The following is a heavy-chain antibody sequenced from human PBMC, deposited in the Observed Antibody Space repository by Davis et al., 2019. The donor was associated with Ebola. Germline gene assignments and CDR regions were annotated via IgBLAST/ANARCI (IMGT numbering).Heavy chain of an antibody. CDR3: ARGNVKQQLASDDFDY. V-gene: IGHV4-34*01. Sequence: GSLRLSCAVYGGSFSGYYWSWIRQPPGKGLEWIGEINHSGSTNYNPSLKSRVTISVDTSKNQFSLKMSSVTVSDTAVYYCARGNVKQQLASDDFDYWGQGTLVTVSS. D-gene: IGHD6-13*01. J-gene: IGHJ4*02. CDR1: GGSFSGYY. CDR2: INHSGST.